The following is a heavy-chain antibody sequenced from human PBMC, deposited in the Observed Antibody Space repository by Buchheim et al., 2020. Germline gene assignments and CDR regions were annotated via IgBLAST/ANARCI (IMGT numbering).Heavy chain of an antibody. J-gene: IGHJ5*02. Sequence: QVQLQESGPGLVKPSQTLSLTCTFSGGSISSGGYYWSWIRQHPGKGLEWIGYIYYSGSTYYNPSLKSRVTISVDTSKNQFSLKLSSVTAADTAVYYRAGEEGPTYYYDSSGSGNWFDPWGQGTL. CDR2: IYYSGST. CDR3: AGEEGPTYYYDSSGSGNWFDP. V-gene: IGHV4-31*03. D-gene: IGHD3-22*01. CDR1: GGSISSGGYY.